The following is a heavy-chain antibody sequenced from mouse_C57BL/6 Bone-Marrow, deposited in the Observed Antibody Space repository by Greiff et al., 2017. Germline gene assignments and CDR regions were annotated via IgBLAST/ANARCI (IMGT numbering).Heavy chain of an antibody. D-gene: IGHD1-2*01. V-gene: IGHV1-64*01. CDR1: GYTFTNYW. Sequence: VKLQQPGAELVKPGASVKLSCKASGYTFTNYWMHWVKQRPGQGLEWIGMMHPNGGSPDYNEKFKSEATLSVDKSSRTAYMELSSLTSEDTAVYYCARASKYGDYTMDYWGEGTSGTVSS. J-gene: IGHJ4*01. CDR3: ARASKYGDYTMDY. CDR2: MHPNGGSP.